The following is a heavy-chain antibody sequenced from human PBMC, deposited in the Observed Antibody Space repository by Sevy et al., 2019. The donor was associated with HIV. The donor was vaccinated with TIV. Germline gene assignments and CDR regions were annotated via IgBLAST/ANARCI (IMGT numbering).Heavy chain of an antibody. V-gene: IGHV3-30*03. CDR1: GFTFSSYG. J-gene: IGHJ4*02. D-gene: IGHD3-10*01. CDR2: ISYDGSNK. CDR3: RSGSYPFDY. Sequence: GGSLRLSCAASGFTFSSYGMHWVRQAPGKGLEWVAVISYDGSNKYYAHSVKGRFTISRDNSKNTLYLQMNSLRAEDTAVYYCRSGSYPFDYWGQGTLVTVSS.